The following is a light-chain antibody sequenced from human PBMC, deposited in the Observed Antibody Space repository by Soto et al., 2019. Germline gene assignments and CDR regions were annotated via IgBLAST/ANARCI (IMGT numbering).Light chain of an antibody. CDR2: KAS. J-gene: IGKJ2*01. CDR3: QQYISFPHT. V-gene: IGKV1-5*03. Sequence: DIQMTQSPSTLSASVGDRVTITCRASQNIISWLVWYQQKPGKAPKLLTYKASSLESGVPSRFSGSGSGTEFTLTINSLQPDDFATYYCQQYISFPHTFGQGTKLEIK. CDR1: QNIISW.